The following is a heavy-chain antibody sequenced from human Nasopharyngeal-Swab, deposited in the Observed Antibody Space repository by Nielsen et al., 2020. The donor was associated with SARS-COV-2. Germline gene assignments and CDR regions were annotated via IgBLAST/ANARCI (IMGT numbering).Heavy chain of an antibody. J-gene: IGHJ2*01. CDR1: DGSFSGGSYY. CDR2: IYANGNT. Sequence: SETLSLTCTVSDGSFSGGSYYWSWIRQPAGKGLEWIGRIYANGNTNYNPSLKSRVTISVDTSKNQFSLKLNSVTAADTAVHHCARAPTFYDSSGVWSFDLWGRGTLVTVSS. D-gene: IGHD3-22*01. V-gene: IGHV4-61*02. CDR3: ARAPTFYDSSGVWSFDL.